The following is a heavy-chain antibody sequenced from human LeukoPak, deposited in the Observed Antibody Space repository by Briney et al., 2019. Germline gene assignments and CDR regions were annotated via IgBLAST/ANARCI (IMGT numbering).Heavy chain of an antibody. CDR1: GGSFSVYY. D-gene: IGHD6-13*01. V-gene: IGHV4-34*01. CDR3: ARGRYSSSWYGAFDI. J-gene: IGHJ3*02. Sequence: SETLSLTCAVCGGSFSVYYWTWIRQPPGKGLEWIGEINHSGSTNYNPSLKSRVTISVDTSKNQFSLKLSSVTAADTAVYYCARGRYSSSWYGAFDIWGQGTMVTVSS. CDR2: INHSGST.